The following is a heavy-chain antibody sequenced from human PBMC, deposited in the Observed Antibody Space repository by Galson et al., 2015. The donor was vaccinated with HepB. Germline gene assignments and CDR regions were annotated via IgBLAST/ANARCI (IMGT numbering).Heavy chain of an antibody. V-gene: IGHV5-10-1*01. CDR1: GSSFTSYW. CDR3: AIIRMHTVVVPVRRAGMDV. J-gene: IGHJ6*02. Sequence: QSGAEVKKPGESLRISCKGSGSSFTSYWISWVRQMPGKGLEWMGRIDPSDSYTNYSPSFQGHVTISADKSISTAYLQWSSLKASDTAMYYCAIIRMHTVVVPVRRAGMDVWGQGTTVTVPS. D-gene: IGHD2-2*01. CDR2: IDPSDSYT.